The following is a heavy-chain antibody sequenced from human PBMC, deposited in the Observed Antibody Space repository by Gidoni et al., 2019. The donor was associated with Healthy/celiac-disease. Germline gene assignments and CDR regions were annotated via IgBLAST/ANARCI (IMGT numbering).Heavy chain of an antibody. V-gene: IGHV4-59*11. J-gene: IGHJ6*02. CDR1: GGSIRTLG. D-gene: IGHD3-10*01. CDR3: ARVCHITMVRGVPDYYGMDV. Sequence: VQLQEPGPGLVKPSATLPLLCTVSGGSIRTLGRGRARQPPGKGLEWIGYFYYSGSTNYNPSLKSRVTISVDTSKNQSSLKLSSVTAADAAVYYWARVCHITMVRGVPDYYGMDVWGQGTTVTVSS. CDR2: FYYSGST.